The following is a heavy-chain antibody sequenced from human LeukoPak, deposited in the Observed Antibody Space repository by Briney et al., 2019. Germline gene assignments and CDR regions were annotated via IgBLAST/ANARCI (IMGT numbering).Heavy chain of an antibody. CDR3: ARVLPDCSSTSCYSY. J-gene: IGHJ4*02. V-gene: IGHV7-4-1*02. CDR1: GYTFTSYG. Sequence: EASVKVSCKASGYTFTSYGISWVRQAPGQGLEWMGWINTNTGNPTYAQGFTGRFVFSLDTSVSTAYLQISSLKAEDTAVYYCARVLPDCSSTSCYSYWGQGTLVTVSS. CDR2: INTNTGNP. D-gene: IGHD2-2*01.